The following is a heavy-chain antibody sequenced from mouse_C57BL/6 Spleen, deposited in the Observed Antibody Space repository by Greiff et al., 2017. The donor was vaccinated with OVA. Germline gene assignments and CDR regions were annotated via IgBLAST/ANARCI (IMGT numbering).Heavy chain of an antibody. V-gene: IGHV1-72*01. J-gene: IGHJ4*01. Sequence: QVHVKQPGAELVKPGASVKLSCKASGYTFTSYWMHWVKQRPGRGLEWIGRIDPNSGGTKYNEKFKSKATLTVDKPSSTAYMQLSSLTSEDSAVYYCARSGYDVDYYAMDYWGQGTSVTVSS. CDR3: ARSGYDVDYYAMDY. CDR2: IDPNSGGT. D-gene: IGHD2-2*01. CDR1: GYTFTSYW.